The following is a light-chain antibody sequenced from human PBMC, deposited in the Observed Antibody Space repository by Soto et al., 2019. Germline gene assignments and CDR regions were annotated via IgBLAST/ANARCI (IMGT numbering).Light chain of an antibody. CDR3: QQAHSFPLT. CDR1: QGISSY. CDR2: AAS. J-gene: IGKJ4*01. V-gene: IGKV1-8*01. Sequence: AIRMTQSPSSFSASTGDRVTITCRASQGISSYLAWYQQKPGKAPKLLIYAASSLQSGVPSRFSGSGSGTAFTLTISSLQPEDFGTYFCQQAHSFPLTFGGGTKVDIK.